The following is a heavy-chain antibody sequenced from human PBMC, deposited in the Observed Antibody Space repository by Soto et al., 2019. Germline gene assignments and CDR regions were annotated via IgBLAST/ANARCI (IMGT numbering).Heavy chain of an antibody. CDR3: GREAVAGPLEYYYHSGMDA. J-gene: IGHJ6*02. Sequence: ASVKVSCKASGYTFTSYGISWVRQAPGQGLEWMGWISAYNGNTNYAQKLQGRVTMTTDTSTSTASMELRSLRSDDTAVYYWGREAVAGPLEYYYHSGMDAWAQGPTVPAS. D-gene: IGHD6-19*01. CDR2: ISAYNGNT. V-gene: IGHV1-18*01. CDR1: GYTFTSYG.